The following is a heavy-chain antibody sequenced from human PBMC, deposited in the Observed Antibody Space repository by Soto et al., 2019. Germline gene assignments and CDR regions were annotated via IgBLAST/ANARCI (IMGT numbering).Heavy chain of an antibody. D-gene: IGHD3-16*02. CDR2: INSDGSST. Sequence: PGGSLRLSCAASGFTFSSYWMHWVRQAPGKGLVWVSRINSDGSSTSYADSVKGRFTISRDNAKNTLYLQMNSLRAEDTAVYYCARDPYDYIWGSYRKDAFDTWGQGTMVTVSS. CDR3: ARDPYDYIWGSYRKDAFDT. V-gene: IGHV3-74*01. CDR1: GFTFSSYW. J-gene: IGHJ3*02.